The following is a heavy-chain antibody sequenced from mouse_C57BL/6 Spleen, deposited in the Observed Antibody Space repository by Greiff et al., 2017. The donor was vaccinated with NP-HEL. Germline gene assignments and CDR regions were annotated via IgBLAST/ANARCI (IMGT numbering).Heavy chain of an antibody. CDR3: AREYTTVPLDY. J-gene: IGHJ2*01. CDR1: GYAFSSSW. Sequence: LQESGPELVKPGASVKISCKASGYAFSSSWMNWVKQRPGKGLEWIGRIYPGDGDTNYNGKFKGKATLTADKSSSTAYMQLSSLTSEDSAVYFCAREYTTVPLDYWGQGTTLTVSS. V-gene: IGHV1-82*01. D-gene: IGHD1-1*01. CDR2: IYPGDGDT.